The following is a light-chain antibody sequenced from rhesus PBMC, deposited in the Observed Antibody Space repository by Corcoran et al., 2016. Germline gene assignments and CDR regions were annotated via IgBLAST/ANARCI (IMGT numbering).Light chain of an antibody. CDR1: QSVSSS. CDR3: QQYTNWPYT. CDR2: GAS. V-gene: IGKV3-42*01. Sequence: IVLTQSPATLSLSPGDRATLSCRASQSVSSSLAWYQPKPKQAPGFLIFGASSRATGIPDRFSGSGSWTDFTLTISRLEPEDVAMYDCQQYTNWPYTFGQGTKVEIK. J-gene: IGKJ2*01.